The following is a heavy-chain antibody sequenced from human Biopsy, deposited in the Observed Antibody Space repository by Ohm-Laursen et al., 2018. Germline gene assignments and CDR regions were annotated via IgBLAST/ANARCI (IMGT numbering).Heavy chain of an antibody. CDR1: GYAVNDYF. CDR3: ARDIMNRIAGRVARSYVFDV. D-gene: IGHD3-16*01. Sequence: ASVKVSCKGSGYAVNDYFLHWLRQAPGQGPEWIGWISPNSGGTNYAQKFQGRVNMTTDTSTSTVYLELRRLISGDTAVYFCARDIMNRIAGRVARSYVFDVWGQGTLVTVSS. J-gene: IGHJ3*01. V-gene: IGHV1-2*02. CDR2: ISPNSGGT.